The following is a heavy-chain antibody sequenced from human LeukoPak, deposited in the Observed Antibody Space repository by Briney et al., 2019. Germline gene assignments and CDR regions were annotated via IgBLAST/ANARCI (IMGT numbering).Heavy chain of an antibody. CDR3: AATVATVVKEYYFGY. J-gene: IGHJ4*02. CDR2: IYHSGST. Sequence: SETLSLTCAVSGGPISSGGYSWSWIRQPPGKGLEWIGYIYHSGSTYYNPSLKSRVTISVDRSKNQFSLKLSSVTAADTAVYYCAATVATVVKEYYFGYWGQGTLVTVSS. CDR1: GGPISSGGYS. V-gene: IGHV4-30-2*01. D-gene: IGHD4-23*01.